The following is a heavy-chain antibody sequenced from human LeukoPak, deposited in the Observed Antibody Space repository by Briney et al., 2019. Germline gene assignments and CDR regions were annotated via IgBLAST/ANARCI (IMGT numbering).Heavy chain of an antibody. CDR2: VTSDGGTT. Sequence: GGSLRLSCSASGFTFSSYAMHWVRQAPGEELGYISGVTSDGGTTYHADSVKGRFTISRDNSKNTLYLQMSSLRVEDTAVYYCVKVSSTVGATYFDYWGQGTLVTVSS. D-gene: IGHD1-26*01. J-gene: IGHJ4*02. CDR3: VKVSSTVGATYFDY. V-gene: IGHV3-64D*06. CDR1: GFTFSSYA.